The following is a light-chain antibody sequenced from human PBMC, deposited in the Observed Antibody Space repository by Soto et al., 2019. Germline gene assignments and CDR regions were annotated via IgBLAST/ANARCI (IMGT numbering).Light chain of an antibody. CDR3: QVWDSSSDPRTV. J-gene: IGLJ2*01. CDR2: YDS. Sequence: SYELTQPPSVSVAPGKTARITCGGNNIGSKSVHWYQQKPGQATVLVIYYDSDRPSGIPERFSGSNSGNTATLTISRVEAGDEADYYGQVWDSSSDPRTVFGGGTKLTVL. V-gene: IGLV3-21*04. CDR1: NIGSKS.